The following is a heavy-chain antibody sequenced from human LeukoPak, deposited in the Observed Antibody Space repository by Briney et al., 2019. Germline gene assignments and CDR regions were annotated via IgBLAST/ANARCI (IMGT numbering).Heavy chain of an antibody. V-gene: IGHV4-34*01. CDR2: INHSGST. CDR1: GGSFSGYY. J-gene: IGHJ5*02. CDR3: ARVVARFLEWLLPGGSWFDP. Sequence: SETLSLTCAVYGGSFSGYYWSWIRQPPGKGLEWIGEINHSGSTNYNPSLKSRVTISVDTSKNQFSLKLSSVTAADTAVYYCARVVARFLEWLLPGGSWFDPWGQGTLVTVSS. D-gene: IGHD3-3*01.